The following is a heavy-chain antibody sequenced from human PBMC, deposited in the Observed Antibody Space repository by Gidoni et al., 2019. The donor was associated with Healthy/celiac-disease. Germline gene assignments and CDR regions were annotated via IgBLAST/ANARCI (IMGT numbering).Heavy chain of an antibody. CDR2: TRNKANSYTT. Sequence: EVQLVESGGGLVQPGGSLRLSCAASGFTFSDHYMDGVRQAPGKGLEWGGRTRNKANSYTTEYAASVKGRFTISRDDSKNSLYLQMNSLKTEDTAVYYCAREESGSYCDYWGQGTLVTVSS. J-gene: IGHJ4*02. CDR3: AREESGSYCDY. D-gene: IGHD1-26*01. CDR1: GFTFSDHY. V-gene: IGHV3-72*01.